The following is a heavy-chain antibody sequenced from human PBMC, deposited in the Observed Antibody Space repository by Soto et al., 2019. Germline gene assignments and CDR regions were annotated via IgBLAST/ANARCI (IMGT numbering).Heavy chain of an antibody. V-gene: IGHV3-9*01. CDR3: AKDKTPQNYYYYYMDV. J-gene: IGHJ6*03. Sequence: GGSLRLSCAASGFTFEDYAMHWVRQAPGKGLEWVSGISWNSNSVGYADSVKGRFTISRDNAKSSLYLQMNSLRSEDTALYYCAKDKTPQNYYYYYMDVWGKGTTVTVSS. CDR2: ISWNSNSV. D-gene: IGHD3-10*01. CDR1: GFTFEDYA.